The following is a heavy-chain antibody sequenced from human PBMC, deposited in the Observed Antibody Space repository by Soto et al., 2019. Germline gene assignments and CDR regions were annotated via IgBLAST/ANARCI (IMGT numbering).Heavy chain of an antibody. CDR3: ARRILTGFYYYYGMDV. V-gene: IGHV3-33*01. CDR1: GFTFSSYG. CDR2: IWYDGSNK. J-gene: IGHJ6*02. D-gene: IGHD3-9*01. Sequence: HPGGPLRLSCAASGFTFSSYGMHWVRQAPGKGLEWVAVIWYDGSNKYYADSVKGRFTISRDNSKNTLYLQMNSLRAEDTAVYYCARRILTGFYYYYGMDVWGQGTTVTVSS.